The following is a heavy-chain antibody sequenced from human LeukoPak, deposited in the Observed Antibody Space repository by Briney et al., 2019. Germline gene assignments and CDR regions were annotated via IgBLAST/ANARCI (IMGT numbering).Heavy chain of an antibody. CDR3: ARDRCSSTSCYSRVYYYYMDV. V-gene: IGHV3-21*01. D-gene: IGHD2-2*01. Sequence: GGSLRLSCAASGFSFSSYSMNWVREAPGKGLEWVSSISSSSSYIYYADSVKGRFTISRDNAKNSLYLQMNSLRAEDTAVYYCARDRCSSTSCYSRVYYYYMDVWGKGTTVTISS. J-gene: IGHJ6*03. CDR1: GFSFSSYS. CDR2: ISSSSSYI.